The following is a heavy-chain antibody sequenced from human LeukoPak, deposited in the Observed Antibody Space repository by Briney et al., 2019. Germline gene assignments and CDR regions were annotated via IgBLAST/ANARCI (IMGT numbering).Heavy chain of an antibody. CDR3: ARHLFVAGFDY. D-gene: IGHD6-19*01. CDR1: GYSISSGYY. CDR2: IYHSGST. Sequence: SETLSLTCAVSGYSISSGYYWGWIRQPPGKALEWIGSIYHSGSTYYNPSLKSRVTIPVDTSKNQFSLKLSSVTAADTAVYYCARHLFVAGFDYWGQGTLVTVSS. V-gene: IGHV4-38-2*01. J-gene: IGHJ4*02.